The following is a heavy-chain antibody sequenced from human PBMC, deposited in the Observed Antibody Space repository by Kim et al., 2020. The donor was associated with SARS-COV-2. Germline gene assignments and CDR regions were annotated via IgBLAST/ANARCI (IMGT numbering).Heavy chain of an antibody. V-gene: IGHV1-69*04. J-gene: IGHJ6*03. D-gene: IGHD3-22*01. CDR2: IIPIFGIA. Sequence: SVKVSCKASGGTFSSYAISWVRQAPGQGLEWMGRIIPIFGIANYAQKFQGRVTITADKSTSTAYIELSSLRSEDTAVYYCARDESSVSSVYYSYYYYSMVVWGERPTVTVPS. CDR3: ARDESSVSSVYYSYYYYSMVV. CDR1: GGTFSSYA.